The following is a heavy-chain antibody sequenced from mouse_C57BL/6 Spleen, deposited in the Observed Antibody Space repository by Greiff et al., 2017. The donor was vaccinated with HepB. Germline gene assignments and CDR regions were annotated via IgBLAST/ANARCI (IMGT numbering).Heavy chain of an antibody. CDR3: ARRGSSSGYYDY. Sequence: QVHVKQPGAELVRPGSSVKLSCKASGYTFTSYWMHWVKQRPIQGLEWIGNIDPSDSETHYNQKFKDKATLTVDKSSSTAYMQLSSLTSEDSAVYYCARRGSSSGYYDYWGQGTTLTVSS. CDR1: GYTFTSYW. V-gene: IGHV1-52*01. J-gene: IGHJ2*01. D-gene: IGHD3-2*02. CDR2: IDPSDSET.